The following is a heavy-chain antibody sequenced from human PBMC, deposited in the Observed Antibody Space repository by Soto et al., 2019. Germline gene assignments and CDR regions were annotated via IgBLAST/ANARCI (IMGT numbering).Heavy chain of an antibody. D-gene: IGHD2-2*01. J-gene: IGHJ6*03. Sequence: SETLSLTCAVYGGSFSGYYWSWIRQPPGKGLEWIGEINHSGSTNYNPSLKSRVTISVDTSKNQFSLKLSSVTAADTAVYYCAREGVNCSSTSCYGGYYYYYYMDVWGKGTTVTVSS. CDR2: INHSGST. CDR3: AREGVNCSSTSCYGGYYYYYYMDV. CDR1: GGSFSGYY. V-gene: IGHV4-34*01.